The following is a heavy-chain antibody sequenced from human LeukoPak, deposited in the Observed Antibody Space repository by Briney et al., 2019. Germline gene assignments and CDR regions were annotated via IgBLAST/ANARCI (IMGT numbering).Heavy chain of an antibody. CDR2: INSDGSST. V-gene: IGHV3-74*01. CDR3: AREELGIGAFDI. CDR1: GFTFSSYW. D-gene: IGHD7-27*01. J-gene: IGHJ3*02. Sequence: GGSLRLSCAASGFTFSSYWMHWVRQAPGKGLVWVSRINSDGSSTSYADSVKGRFTISRDNAKNTLYLQMNSLRAEDTAVYYCAREELGIGAFDIWGQGTMVTVSS.